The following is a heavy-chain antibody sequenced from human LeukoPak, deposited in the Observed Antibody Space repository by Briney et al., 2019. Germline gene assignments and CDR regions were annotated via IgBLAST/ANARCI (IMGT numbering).Heavy chain of an antibody. J-gene: IGHJ4*02. Sequence: SSETLSLTCAVYGGSFSGYYWSWIRQPPGKGLEWIGEINHSGSTNYNPSLKSRVTISVDTSKNQFSLKLSSVTAADTAVYSCARATYYYDSSGLNRGWYYYDSSGLNRGPFDYWGQGTLVTVSS. CDR2: INHSGST. D-gene: IGHD3-22*01. CDR3: ARATYYYDSSGLNRGWYYYDSSGLNRGPFDY. V-gene: IGHV4-34*01. CDR1: GGSFSGYY.